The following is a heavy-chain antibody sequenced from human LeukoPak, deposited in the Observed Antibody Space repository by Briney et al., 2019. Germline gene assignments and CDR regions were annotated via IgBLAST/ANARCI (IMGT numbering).Heavy chain of an antibody. CDR2: TNPNSGNT. CDR1: GYTFTSYD. D-gene: IGHD3-3*01. J-gene: IGHJ3*02. CDR3: ARGPLSYYDFWSGYFRGGAFDI. Sequence: GASVKVSCKASGYTFTSYDINWVRQATGQGLEWMGWTNPNSGNTGYAQKFQGRVTMTRNTSISTAYMELSSLRSEDTAVYYCARGPLSYYDFWSGYFRGGAFDIWGQGTMVTVSS. V-gene: IGHV1-8*01.